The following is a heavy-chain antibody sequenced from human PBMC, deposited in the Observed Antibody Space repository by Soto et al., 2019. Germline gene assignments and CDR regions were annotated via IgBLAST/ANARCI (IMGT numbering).Heavy chain of an antibody. Sequence: PGGSLRLSCAASGFTFSNYVMFWVRQAPGKGLEHVSAITNNGVRTYYANSVRGSITISRDNSKNTLYLQMGSLRAEDMGVYYWARVAGGSCSGGRFFNAFDIGVQGTMVTVSS. CDR1: GFTFSNYV. J-gene: IGHJ3*02. CDR3: ARVAGGSCSGGRFFNAFDI. CDR2: ITNNGVRT. V-gene: IGHV3-64*01. D-gene: IGHD2-15*01.